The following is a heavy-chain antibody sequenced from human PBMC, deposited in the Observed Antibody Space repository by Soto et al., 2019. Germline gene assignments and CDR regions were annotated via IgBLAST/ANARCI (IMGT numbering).Heavy chain of an antibody. CDR1: GGSISSGDYY. J-gene: IGHJ4*02. V-gene: IGHV4-30-4*01. D-gene: IGHD3-3*01. CDR2: IYYSGTT. CDR3: VRVPSPLYYDFR. Sequence: SETLSLTCTVSGGSISSGDYYWGWIRQPPGKGLEWIGHIYYSGTTYYIPSLKGRVTISIDTSKNQFSLELNSVTAADTAVYYCVRVPSPLYYDFRWGQGTLVTVSS.